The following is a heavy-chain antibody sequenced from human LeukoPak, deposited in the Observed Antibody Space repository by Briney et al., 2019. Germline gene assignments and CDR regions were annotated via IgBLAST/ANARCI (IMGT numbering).Heavy chain of an antibody. CDR2: FDPEDGET. CDR3: ATDGRDRTGHDAFDI. D-gene: IGHD1-14*01. V-gene: IGHV1-24*01. Sequence: GASVKVSCKVSGYTLTELSMHWVRQAPGKGLEWMGGFDPEDGETIYAQKFQGRVTMTEDTSTDTAYMELSSLRSEDTAVYYCATDGRDRTGHDAFDIWGQGTMVTVSS. J-gene: IGHJ3*02. CDR1: GYTLTELS.